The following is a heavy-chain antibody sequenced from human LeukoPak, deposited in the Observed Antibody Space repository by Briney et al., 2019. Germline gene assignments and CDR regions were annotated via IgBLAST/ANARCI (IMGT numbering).Heavy chain of an antibody. CDR3: STGVRSFGGNSGDY. Sequence: PGGSLRLSCAASGFSFSTYSMNWVRQAPGKGLEWVSYITSSSITINYADSVKGRFTTSRDNAKNSLYLQMNNLRAEDTAVYYCSTGVRSFGGNSGDYWGQGTLVTVSS. D-gene: IGHD3-9*01. J-gene: IGHJ4*02. V-gene: IGHV3-48*04. CDR1: GFSFSTYS. CDR2: ITSSSITI.